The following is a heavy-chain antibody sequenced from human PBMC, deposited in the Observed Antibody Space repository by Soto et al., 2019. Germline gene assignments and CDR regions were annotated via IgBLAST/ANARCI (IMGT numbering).Heavy chain of an antibody. Sequence: EVQLVESGGGLVKPGGSLRLSCAASGFTFSSYSMNWVRQAPGKGLEWVSSISSSSSYIYYADSVKGRFTISRDNAKNSLYLQMNSLRAEDTAVYYCARDIRGYSGYANAYWGQGTLVTVSS. J-gene: IGHJ4*02. CDR1: GFTFSSYS. V-gene: IGHV3-21*01. D-gene: IGHD5-12*01. CDR2: ISSSSSYI. CDR3: ARDIRGYSGYANAY.